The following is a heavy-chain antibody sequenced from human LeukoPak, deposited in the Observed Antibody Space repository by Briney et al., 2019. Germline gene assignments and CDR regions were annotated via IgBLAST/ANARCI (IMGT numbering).Heavy chain of an antibody. Sequence: GGSLRLSCAASGFTFSSYGMHWVRQAPGKGLEWVAFIRYDGSNKYYADSVKGRFTISRDNSKNTLYLQMNSLRAEDTAVYYCAKTSSGNSGYDYYFDYWGQGTLVTVSS. CDR3: AKTSSGNSGYDYYFDY. D-gene: IGHD5-12*01. J-gene: IGHJ4*02. V-gene: IGHV3-30*02. CDR2: IRYDGSNK. CDR1: GFTFSSYG.